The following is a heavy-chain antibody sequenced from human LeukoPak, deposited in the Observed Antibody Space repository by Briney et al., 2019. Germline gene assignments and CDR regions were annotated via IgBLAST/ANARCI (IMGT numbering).Heavy chain of an antibody. V-gene: IGHV4-34*01. CDR1: GGSFSGYY. D-gene: IGHD3-10*01. Sequence: SETLSLTCAVCGGSFSGYYWSWIRQPPGKGLEWIGEINHSGSTNYNPSLKSRVTISVDTSKNQFSLKLSSVTAADTAVYYCARGLSRYGSGSYYRYWGQGTLVTVSS. J-gene: IGHJ4*02. CDR3: ARGLSRYGSGSYYRY. CDR2: INHSGST.